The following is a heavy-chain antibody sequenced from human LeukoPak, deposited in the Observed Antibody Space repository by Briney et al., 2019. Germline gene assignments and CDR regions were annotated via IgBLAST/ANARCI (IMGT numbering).Heavy chain of an antibody. V-gene: IGHV3-21*01. CDR1: GFIFDDYA. J-gene: IGHJ3*02. Sequence: GRSLRLSCAASGFIFDDYAMHWVRQAPGKGLEWVSSINTISSRRDYANSVKDRFTIARDNANNSLFLQMNSLRVEDTAVYYCVTRSDDAFDIWGQGTRVTVSS. D-gene: IGHD3-16*01. CDR3: VTRSDDAFDI. CDR2: INTISSRR.